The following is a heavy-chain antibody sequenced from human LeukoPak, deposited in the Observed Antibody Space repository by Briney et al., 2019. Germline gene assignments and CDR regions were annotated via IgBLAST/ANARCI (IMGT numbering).Heavy chain of an antibody. J-gene: IGHJ4*02. D-gene: IGHD3-16*01. CDR3: ARDSRGGGPDFDY. CDR2: IYYSGTPT. Sequence: SETLSLTCTVSGDSVSSSWWAWIRQPPGKGLEWIGYIYYSGTPTSYNPSLRSRVTISIDTSRNQFSLKLSSVTAADTAVYYCARDSRGGGPDFDYWGPGTLITVSS. V-gene: IGHV4-59*02. CDR1: GDSVSSSW.